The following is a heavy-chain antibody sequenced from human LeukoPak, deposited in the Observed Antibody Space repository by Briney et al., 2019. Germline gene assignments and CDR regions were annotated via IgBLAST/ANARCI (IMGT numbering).Heavy chain of an antibody. J-gene: IGHJ6*03. V-gene: IGHV4-39*07. D-gene: IGHD3-16*01. CDR2: KYYRGST. CDR1: GGSLSSSYY. Sequence: SETLSLTCTVSGGSLSSSYYWGWIRQPPGKGLEWIGNKYYRGSTYYNPSLKSRVTISVDTSKNQFSLNLTSVTAADTAVYYCARIAGGLYFYYYYMDVWGKGTTVTVSS. CDR3: ARIAGGLYFYYYYMDV.